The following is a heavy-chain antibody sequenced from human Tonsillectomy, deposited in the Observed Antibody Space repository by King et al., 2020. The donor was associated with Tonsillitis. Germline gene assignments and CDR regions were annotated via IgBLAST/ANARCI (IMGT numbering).Heavy chain of an antibody. D-gene: IGHD2-8*01. CDR1: GDSITNYY. V-gene: IGHV4-59*01. CDR3: ARVGTIYARPGLYFFDY. CDR2: ISYSGST. Sequence: VQLQESGPGLVKPSETLSLTCTVSGDSITNYYWSWIRQPPGKGLEWIGYISYSGSTNYNPSLKSRVTMSVDTSKNHFSLKLSSVTAADTAVYYCARVGTIYARPGLYFFDYWGQGTLVTVSS. J-gene: IGHJ4*02.